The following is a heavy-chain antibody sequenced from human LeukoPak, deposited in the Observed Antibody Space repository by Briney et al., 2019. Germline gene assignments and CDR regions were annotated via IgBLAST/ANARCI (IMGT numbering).Heavy chain of an antibody. CDR2: IKQDGSEK. CDR3: ARVDSGYDFSYYFDY. CDR1: GFIFSSYW. D-gene: IGHD5-12*01. V-gene: IGHV3-7*01. J-gene: IGHJ4*02. Sequence: GGSLRLSCAASGFIFSSYWMSWVRQAPGKGLEWVANIKQDGSEKYYVDSVKGRFTISRDNAKNSLYLQMNSLRAEDTAVYYCARVDSGYDFSYYFDYWGQGTLVTVSS.